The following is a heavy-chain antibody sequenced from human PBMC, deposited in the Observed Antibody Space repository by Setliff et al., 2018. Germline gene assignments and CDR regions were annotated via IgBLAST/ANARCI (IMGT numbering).Heavy chain of an antibody. CDR3: ASAPIRRVAVAGKSQFDY. D-gene: IGHD6-19*01. V-gene: IGHV1-69*05. CDR1: GGFSTHA. J-gene: IGHJ4*01. Sequence: GASVKVSCKASGGFSTHAISWVRQVPGQGLEWMGGIIPILGTTDYAQNFQGRVTITTDESTSSAYLEMSNLRSEDTAVYYCASAPIRRVAVAGKSQFDYWGQGTLVTVS. CDR2: IIPILGTT.